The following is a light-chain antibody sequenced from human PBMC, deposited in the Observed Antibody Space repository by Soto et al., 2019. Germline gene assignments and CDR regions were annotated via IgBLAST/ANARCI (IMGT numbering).Light chain of an antibody. CDR3: SSYTSSSTPV. V-gene: IGLV2-14*01. Sequence: QAVVTQPASVSGSPGQSITISCTGTSSDVGGYNYVSWYQQHPGKAPKLMIYDVSNRPSGVSNRFSGSKSGNTASLTISGLQAEDEADYDCSSYTSSSTPVFGGGTKLTVL. CDR1: SSDVGGYNY. J-gene: IGLJ2*01. CDR2: DVS.